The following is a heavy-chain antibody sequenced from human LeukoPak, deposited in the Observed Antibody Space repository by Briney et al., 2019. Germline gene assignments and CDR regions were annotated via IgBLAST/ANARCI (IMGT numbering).Heavy chain of an antibody. CDR3: ARGRIGGWTDY. V-gene: IGHV3-74*01. J-gene: IGHJ4*02. CDR2: IKTDGRST. CDR1: GFTFSSYA. D-gene: IGHD6-19*01. Sequence: PGGSLRLSCAASGFTFSSYAMSWVRQAPGKGLVWVSRIKTDGRSTNYADSVKGRFTISRDNAKNTLYLQMNGLRAEDTAVHYCARGRIGGWTDYWGQGTLVTVSS.